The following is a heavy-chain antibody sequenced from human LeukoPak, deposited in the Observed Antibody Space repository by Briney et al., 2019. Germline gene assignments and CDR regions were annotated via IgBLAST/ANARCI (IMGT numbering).Heavy chain of an antibody. Sequence: GGSLRLSCTASGFTFGDYAMTWVRQAPGKGLEWVGFIASETYGGTAEYAASVKGRFVISRDDSKSIAYLQMNSLKTEDTAVYYCTRDQTPYYWGQGTLVTVSS. CDR3: TRDQTPYY. CDR2: IASETYGGTA. J-gene: IGHJ4*02. CDR1: GFTFGDYA. V-gene: IGHV3-49*04.